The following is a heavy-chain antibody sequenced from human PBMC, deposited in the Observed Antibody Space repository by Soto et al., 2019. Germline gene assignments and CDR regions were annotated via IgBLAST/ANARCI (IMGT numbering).Heavy chain of an antibody. D-gene: IGHD5-12*01. J-gene: IGHJ5*02. CDR1: GFTFSAFP. CDR2: VRSRVRGHAI. V-gene: IGHV3-73*02. CDR3: AGQSAEGYMKTNWIDP. Sequence: EMQLMESGGALVRPGGSLQLSCRASGFTFSAFPIHWVRQASGKGLEWVGRVRSRVRGHAIAYAASVTGRFTISRDDSQNTAYLHMTSLNIEDPAVYYCAGQSAEGYMKTNWIDPWGPGTLVTVSS.